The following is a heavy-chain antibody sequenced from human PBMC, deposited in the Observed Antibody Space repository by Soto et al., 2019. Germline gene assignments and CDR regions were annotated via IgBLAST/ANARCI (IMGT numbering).Heavy chain of an antibody. D-gene: IGHD3-10*01. V-gene: IGHV1-2*04. CDR2: INPNSGGT. CDR3: ARDLGSTYYSASARYYNPLGSFHSGLDV. CDR1: GYTFTGYY. Sequence: ASVKVSCKASGYTFTGYYMHWVRQAPGQGLEWMGWINPNSGGTNYAQKFQGWVTMTRDTSISTAYMELSRLRSDDTAVYYCARDLGSTYYSASARYYNPLGSFHSGLDVWGQGTTVTVCS. J-gene: IGHJ6*02.